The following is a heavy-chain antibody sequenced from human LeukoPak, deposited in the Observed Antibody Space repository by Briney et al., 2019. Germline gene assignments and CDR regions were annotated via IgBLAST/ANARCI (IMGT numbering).Heavy chain of an antibody. D-gene: IGHD5-18*01. V-gene: IGHV4-61*02. J-gene: IGHJ4*02. CDR2: VYTSGST. CDR3: ARVVREARVDY. CDR1: GGSISSGSYY. Sequence: PSETLSLTCTVSGGSISSGSYYWSWIRQPAGKGLEYIGRVYTSGSTNYNPSLKSRVTISVDTSKNQFSLKLSSVTAADTAVYYCARVVREARVDYWGQGTLVTVSS.